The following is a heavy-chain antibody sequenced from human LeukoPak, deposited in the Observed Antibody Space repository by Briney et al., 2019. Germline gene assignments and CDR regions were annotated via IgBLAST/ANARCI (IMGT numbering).Heavy chain of an antibody. D-gene: IGHD3-9*01. CDR2: ISGDGGST. CDR3: ARYTTVFWYYYYGMDV. J-gene: IGHJ6*02. CDR1: GFTFEVYA. Sequence: PGGSLRLSCAASGFTFEVYAMHWARQAPGKGLGWVSLISGDGGSTYYADSVKGRFTISRDNSTNSLYLQMLRLRTEHPALYYCARYTTVFWYYYYGMDVWGQGTTVTVSS. V-gene: IGHV3-43*02.